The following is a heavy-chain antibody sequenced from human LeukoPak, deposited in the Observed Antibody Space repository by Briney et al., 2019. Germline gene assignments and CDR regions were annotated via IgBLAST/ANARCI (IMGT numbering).Heavy chain of an antibody. CDR2: IIPIFGTA. J-gene: IGHJ6*02. Sequence: ASVKVSCKASGGTFSSYAISWVRQAPGRGLEWMGGIIPIFGTANYAQKFQGRVTITADESTSTAYMELSSLRSEDTAVYYCARDPDYYYYGMVVWGQGTTVTVSS. CDR1: GGTFSSYA. V-gene: IGHV1-69*01. CDR3: ARDPDYYYYGMVV.